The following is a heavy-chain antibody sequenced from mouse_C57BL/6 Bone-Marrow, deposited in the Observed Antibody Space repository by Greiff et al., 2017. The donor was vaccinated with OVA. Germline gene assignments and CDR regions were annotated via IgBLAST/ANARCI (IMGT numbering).Heavy chain of an antibody. CDR1: GYTFTDYE. V-gene: IGHV1-15*01. D-gene: IGHD2-4*01. CDR3: TRRDYDYHWYFDV. J-gene: IGHJ1*03. Sequence: VQLQQSGAELVRPGASVTLSCKASGYTFTDYEMHWVKQTPVHGLEWIGAIDPETGGTAYNQKFKGKAILTADKSSSTAYMELRSLTSEDSAVYYCTRRDYDYHWYFDVWGTGTTVTVSS. CDR2: IDPETGGT.